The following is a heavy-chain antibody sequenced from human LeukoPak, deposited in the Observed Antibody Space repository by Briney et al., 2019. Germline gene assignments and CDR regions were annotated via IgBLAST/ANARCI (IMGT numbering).Heavy chain of an antibody. CDR3: AKTGFQWGYYYYYMDV. Sequence: GGSLRLSCAASGFTFSDFGMHWVRQAPGKGLEWVAFIRYDESTKYYADSVKGRFTISRDNSKNTLYLQMTSLRAEDTAVYSCAKTGFQWGYYYYYMDVWGKGTTVTVSS. D-gene: IGHD1-14*01. CDR2: IRYDESTK. J-gene: IGHJ6*03. V-gene: IGHV3-30*02. CDR1: GFTFSDFG.